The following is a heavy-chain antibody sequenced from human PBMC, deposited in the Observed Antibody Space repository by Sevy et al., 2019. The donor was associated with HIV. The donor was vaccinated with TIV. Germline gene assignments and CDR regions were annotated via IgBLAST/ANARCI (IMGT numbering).Heavy chain of an antibody. J-gene: IGHJ4*02. CDR2: ISSSSSTI. Sequence: GGSLRLSCAATGFTFSNYAMHWVRQAPGKGLEWVSYISSSSSTIYYADSVKGRFTISRDNAKNSLYLQMNSLRAEDTAVYYCASPLPFYYGSGSEEFDYWGRGTLVTVSS. D-gene: IGHD3-10*01. CDR1: GFTFSNYA. V-gene: IGHV3-48*01. CDR3: ASPLPFYYGSGSEEFDY.